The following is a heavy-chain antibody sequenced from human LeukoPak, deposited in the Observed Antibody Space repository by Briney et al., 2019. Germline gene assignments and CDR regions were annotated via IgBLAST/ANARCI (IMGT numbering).Heavy chain of an antibody. D-gene: IGHD5-24*01. CDR1: GFAFDDYT. CDR3: AKASRDGYNLDY. Sequence: PGGSLRLPCAASGFAFDDYTMHWVRQAPGKGLEWVSLISWDGGSTYYADSVKGRFTISRDNSKNSLYLQMNSLRTEDTALYYCAKASRDGYNLDYWGQGTLVTVSS. CDR2: ISWDGGST. V-gene: IGHV3-43*01. J-gene: IGHJ4*02.